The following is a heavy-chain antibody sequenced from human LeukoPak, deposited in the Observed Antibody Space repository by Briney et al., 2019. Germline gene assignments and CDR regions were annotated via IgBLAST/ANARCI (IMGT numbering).Heavy chain of an antibody. CDR3: AREKIVVVPAAMVGWLDP. D-gene: IGHD2-2*01. J-gene: IGHJ5*02. V-gene: IGHV1-69*01. CDR1: GGTFSSYA. CDR2: IIPIFGTA. Sequence: SVKVSCKASGGTFSSYAISWVRQAPGQGLEWMGGIIPIFGTANYAQKFQGRVTITADESTSTAYMELSSLRSEDTAVYYCAREKIVVVPAAMVGWLDPWGQGTLVTVSS.